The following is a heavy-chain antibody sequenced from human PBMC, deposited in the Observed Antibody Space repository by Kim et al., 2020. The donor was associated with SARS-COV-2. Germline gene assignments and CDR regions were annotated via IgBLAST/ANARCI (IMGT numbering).Heavy chain of an antibody. CDR1: GGSISSGGYY. V-gene: IGHV4-31*03. J-gene: IGHJ4*02. Sequence: SETLSLTCTVSGGSISSGGYYWSWIRQHPGKGLEWIGYIYYSGSTYYNPSLKSRVTISVDTSKNQFSLKLSSVTAADTAVYYCARDSSSWSTTFDYWGQGTLVTVSS. D-gene: IGHD6-13*01. CDR2: IYYSGST. CDR3: ARDSSSWSTTFDY.